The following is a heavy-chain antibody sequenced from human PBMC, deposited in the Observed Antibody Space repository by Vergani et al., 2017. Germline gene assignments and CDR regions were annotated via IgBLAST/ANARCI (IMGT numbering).Heavy chain of an antibody. Sequence: VQLVESGGGVVQPGRSLRLSCAASGFTFSSYDMHWVRQATGKGLEWVSAIGTAGDPYYPGSVKGRFTISRVNAKNSLYLQMNSLRAGDTAVYYCARGHITMVRGVIITSGGMDVWGQGTTVTVSS. V-gene: IGHV3-13*05. CDR2: IGTAGDP. J-gene: IGHJ6*02. CDR1: GFTFSSYD. CDR3: ARGHITMVRGVIITSGGMDV. D-gene: IGHD3-10*01.